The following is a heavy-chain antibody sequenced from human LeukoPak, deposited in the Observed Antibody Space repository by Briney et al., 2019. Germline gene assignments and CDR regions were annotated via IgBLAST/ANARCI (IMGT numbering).Heavy chain of an antibody. J-gene: IGHJ4*02. D-gene: IGHD3-9*01. CDR1: GFTFDDCG. CDR3: AKGNPDWSIGY. V-gene: IGHV3-9*01. CDR2: ISSNSGSI. Sequence: PGGSLRLSCAASGFTFDDCGMHWVRQAPGKGLEWVAGISSNSGSIGYADSVGGRFTISRDSAKNSVYLQMNSLRAEDTALYYCAKGNPDWSIGYWGQGTLVTVSA.